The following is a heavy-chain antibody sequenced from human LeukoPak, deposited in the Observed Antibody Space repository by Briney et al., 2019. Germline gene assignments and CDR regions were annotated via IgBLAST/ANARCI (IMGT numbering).Heavy chain of an antibody. Sequence: GESLKISCQASGYSFTTHWIGWVSQMPGRGLEWLGIIYPGDSETKYSPSFQGQVTMSVDRSTNTTYLQWISLKASDTAMYYCARRLYGGRSLVYFDHWGRGTQVTVSS. CDR3: ARRLYGGRSLVYFDH. CDR1: GYSFTTHW. J-gene: IGHJ4*02. V-gene: IGHV5-51*01. CDR2: IYPGDSET. D-gene: IGHD4-23*01.